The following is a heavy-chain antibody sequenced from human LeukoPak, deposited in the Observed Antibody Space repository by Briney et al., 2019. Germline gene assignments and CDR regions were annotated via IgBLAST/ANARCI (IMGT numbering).Heavy chain of an antibody. V-gene: IGHV1-8*01. CDR2: MNPNSGNT. J-gene: IGHJ6*03. D-gene: IGHD2-8*01. Sequence: ASVKVSCKASGYTFTSYDINWVRQATGQGLEWMGWMNPNSGNTGYAQKFQGRVTMTRNTSISTAYMELSSLRSEDTAVYYCARAKGDCTNGVCYSFVSNYYYYYMDVWGKGTTVTVSS. CDR1: GYTFTSYD. CDR3: ARAKGDCTNGVCYSFVSNYYYYYMDV.